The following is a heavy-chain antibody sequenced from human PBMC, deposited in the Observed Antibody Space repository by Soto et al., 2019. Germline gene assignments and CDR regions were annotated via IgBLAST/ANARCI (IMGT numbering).Heavy chain of an antibody. V-gene: IGHV1-18*01. D-gene: IGHD3-10*01. Sequence: QVQLVQSGAEVKKPGASVKVSCKTSGYSFTSYGISWVRQAPGQGLEWMGWISAYNGNTNYAQKLQGRVTITTDTSTSTAYIELRSLRSYDTAVYYCARDNGFGESDVWGQGTTVTVSS. J-gene: IGHJ6*02. CDR2: ISAYNGNT. CDR3: ARDNGFGESDV. CDR1: GYSFTSYG.